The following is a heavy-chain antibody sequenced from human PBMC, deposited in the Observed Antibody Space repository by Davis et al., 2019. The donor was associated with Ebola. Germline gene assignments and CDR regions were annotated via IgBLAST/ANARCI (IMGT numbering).Heavy chain of an antibody. CDR1: DNTFTNYW. CDR3: ARGEDNYGWTSGWYFDP. CDR2: IYTGDSDT. V-gene: IGHV5-51*01. D-gene: IGHD6-19*01. Sequence: GESLKISCKGSDNTFTNYWIGWVRQMPGKGLEWMGIIYTGDSDTRYSPSFRGQVTISVDKSISTTYLQWSSLKASDSATYYCARGEDNYGWTSGWYFDPWGQGTLVTVSS. J-gene: IGHJ5*02.